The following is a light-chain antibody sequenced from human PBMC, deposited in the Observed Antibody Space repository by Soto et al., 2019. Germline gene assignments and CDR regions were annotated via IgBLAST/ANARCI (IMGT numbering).Light chain of an antibody. V-gene: IGLV3-25*03. CDR1: ALPKQY. J-gene: IGLJ2*01. CDR3: QSADSSGPYREV. CDR2: KDS. Sequence: SYELTQPPSVSVSPGQTARITCSGDALPKQYAYWYQQKPGQAPVVVIYKDSERPSGIPERFSGSSSGTTVTLTISGVQAEDEADYYCQSADSSGPYREVFGGATNLTVL.